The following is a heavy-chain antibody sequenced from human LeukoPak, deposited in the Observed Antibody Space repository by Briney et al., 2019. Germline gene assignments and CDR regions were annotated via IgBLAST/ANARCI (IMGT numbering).Heavy chain of an antibody. CDR1: GFIFRNFA. CDR3: AKEPQYYYDSSGYYGPFDY. CDR2: ISGSGGST. J-gene: IGHJ4*02. V-gene: IGHV3-23*01. D-gene: IGHD3-22*01. Sequence: PGGSLRLSCAASGFIFRNFAMSWVRQAPGKGLEWVSAISGSGGSTYYADSVKGRFTISRDNSKNTLYLQMNSLRAEDTAVYYCAKEPQYYYDSSGYYGPFDYWGQGTLVTVSS.